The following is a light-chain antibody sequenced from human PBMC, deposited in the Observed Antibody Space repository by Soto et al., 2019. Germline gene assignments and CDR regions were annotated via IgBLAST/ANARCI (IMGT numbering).Light chain of an antibody. CDR1: QSVSSN. J-gene: IGKJ1*01. Sequence: EIVMTQSPATLSVSPGERATLSCRASQSVSSNLAWYQQKPGQAPRLLIYGASTRATGIPARFSGSGSGTEFTLTTSSLQSEDFAVNYCQHYNNWPRTFGQGTKVEIK. CDR3: QHYNNWPRT. CDR2: GAS. V-gene: IGKV3-15*01.